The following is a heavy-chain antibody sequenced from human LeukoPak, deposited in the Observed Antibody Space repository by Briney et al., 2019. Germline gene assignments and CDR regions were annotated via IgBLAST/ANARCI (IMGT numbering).Heavy chain of an antibody. Sequence: PSETLSLTCTVSGGSISSGGYYWSWIRQHPGKGLEWIGYIYCSGSTYYTPSLKSRVTISVDTSKNQFSLKLSSVTAADTAVYYCARSPPVTAAGTKNAWFDPWGQGTLVTVSS. J-gene: IGHJ5*02. V-gene: IGHV4-31*03. CDR1: GGSISSGGYY. CDR3: ARSPPVTAAGTKNAWFDP. CDR2: IYCSGST. D-gene: IGHD6-13*01.